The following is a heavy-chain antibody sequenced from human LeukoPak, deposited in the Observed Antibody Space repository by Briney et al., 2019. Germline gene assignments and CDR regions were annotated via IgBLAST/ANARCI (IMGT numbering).Heavy chain of an antibody. CDR1: GYTFTNYH. Sequence: ASVKVPCKASGYTFTNYHINWVRQATGQGLEWMGWMNPSNGDSGYAQKFQGRVTITRDTSISTSYMELRSLRSDDTAVYFCARTTSFTASGYDYWGQGTLVTVSS. V-gene: IGHV1-8*03. D-gene: IGHD6-25*01. J-gene: IGHJ4*02. CDR3: ARTTSFTASGYDY. CDR2: MNPSNGDS.